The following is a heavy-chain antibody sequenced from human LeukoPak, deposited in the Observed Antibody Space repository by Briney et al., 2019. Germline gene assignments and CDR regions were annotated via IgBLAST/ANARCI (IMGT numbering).Heavy chain of an antibody. CDR2: IQYDGNYE. CDR1: GFTFSSYG. J-gene: IGHJ4*02. V-gene: IGHV3-33*05. D-gene: IGHD2-15*01. Sequence: GTSLRLSCAASGFTFSSYGIHWVRQAPGKGLEWMVFIQYDGNYEKYAESVRGRFTITRDNTRNSLFLQMYSLRAEDTAVYFCAREDGYCSGGNCYSYFDSWGQGTLVTVSS. CDR3: AREDGYCSGGNCYSYFDS.